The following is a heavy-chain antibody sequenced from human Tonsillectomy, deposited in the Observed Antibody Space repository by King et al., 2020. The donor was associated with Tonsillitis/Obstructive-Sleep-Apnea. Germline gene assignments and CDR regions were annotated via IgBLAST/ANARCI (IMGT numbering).Heavy chain of an antibody. J-gene: IGHJ4*02. CDR2: IYYSGST. Sequence: QLQESGPGLVKPSETLSLTCTVSGGSISSYYWSWIRQPPGRGLEWIGYIYYSGSTNNNPSLKSRVTISVDTSKNQFSLKLSSVTAADTAVYYCARTKSGGVYGLDDWGQGTLVTVSS. D-gene: IGHD3-16*01. CDR1: GGSISSYY. V-gene: IGHV4-59*01. CDR3: ARTKSGGVYGLDD.